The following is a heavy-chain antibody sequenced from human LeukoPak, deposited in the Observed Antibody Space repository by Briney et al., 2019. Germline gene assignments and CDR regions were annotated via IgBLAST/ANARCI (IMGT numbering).Heavy chain of an antibody. CDR1: GGSISSYY. CDR2: IYTSGST. D-gene: IGHD1-26*01. Sequence: SETLSLPCTVSGGSISSYYWSWIRQPAGKGLEWIGRIYTSGSTNYNPSLKSRVTMSVDTSKNQFSLKLSSVTAADTAVYYCARQNSGSYLIWFDPWGQGTLVTVSS. V-gene: IGHV4-4*07. CDR3: ARQNSGSYLIWFDP. J-gene: IGHJ5*02.